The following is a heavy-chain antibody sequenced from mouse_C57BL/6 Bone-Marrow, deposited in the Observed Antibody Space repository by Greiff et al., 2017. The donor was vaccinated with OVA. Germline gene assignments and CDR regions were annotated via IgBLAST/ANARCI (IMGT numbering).Heavy chain of an antibody. J-gene: IGHJ2*01. CDR3: ARHYGSDYFDY. Sequence: QVQLQQPGAELVRPGTSVKLSCKASGYTFTSYWMHWVKQRPGQGLEWIGVIDPSDSYTNYNQKFKGKATLTVDTSSRTAYMQLSSLTSEDSAVYYCARHYGSDYFDYWGQGTTLTVSS. V-gene: IGHV1-59*01. CDR1: GYTFTSYW. D-gene: IGHD1-1*01. CDR2: IDPSDSYT.